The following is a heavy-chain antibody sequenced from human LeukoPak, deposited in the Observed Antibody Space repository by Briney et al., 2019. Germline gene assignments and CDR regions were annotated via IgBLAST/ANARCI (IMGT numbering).Heavy chain of an antibody. CDR1: GGSISSSSYF. Sequence: PSETLSLTCSVSGGSISSSSYFWGWIRQPPGKGLEWIASVHYSGSTYYNPSLKSRVTISVDTSKNQFSLKLSSVTAADTAVYYCARETYYYDSSGGYWGQGTLVTVSS. J-gene: IGHJ4*02. V-gene: IGHV4-39*07. CDR2: VHYSGST. D-gene: IGHD3-22*01. CDR3: ARETYYYDSSGGY.